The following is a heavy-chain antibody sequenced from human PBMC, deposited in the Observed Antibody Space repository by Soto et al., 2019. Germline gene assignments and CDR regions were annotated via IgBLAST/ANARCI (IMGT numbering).Heavy chain of an antibody. J-gene: IGHJ4*02. Sequence: EVQLVESGGGLVQPGGSLRLSCAASGFTFSSYSMNWVRQAPGKGLEWVSYISSSSSTIYYADSVKGRFTISRDNAKNSRYLQMNSLRAEDTAVYYCARYGLAGTIIPHYYFDYWGQGTLVTVSS. V-gene: IGHV3-48*01. CDR2: ISSSSSTI. D-gene: IGHD1-1*01. CDR1: GFTFSSYS. CDR3: ARYGLAGTIIPHYYFDY.